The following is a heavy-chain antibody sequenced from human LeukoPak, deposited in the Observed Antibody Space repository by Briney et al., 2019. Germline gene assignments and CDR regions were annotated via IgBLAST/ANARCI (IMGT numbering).Heavy chain of an antibody. CDR1: GFTFSSYS. Sequence: GGSLRLSCAASGFTFSSYSMNWVRQAPGKGLEWVGHIKSKTDGGTTDYAAPVKGRFTISRDGSKNTLYLQMNSLKTEDTAVYYCTTLRGYCSGGSCPPAYYGMDVWGQGTTVTVSS. J-gene: IGHJ6*02. D-gene: IGHD2-15*01. CDR3: TTLRGYCSGGSCPPAYYGMDV. CDR2: IKSKTDGGTT. V-gene: IGHV3-15*01.